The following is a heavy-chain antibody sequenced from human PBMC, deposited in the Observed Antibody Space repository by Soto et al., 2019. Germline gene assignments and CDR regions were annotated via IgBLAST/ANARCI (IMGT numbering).Heavy chain of an antibody. V-gene: IGHV1-69*06. CDR1: GGTFSSYA. D-gene: IGHD3-22*01. Sequence: SVKVSCKASGGTFSSYAISWVRQAPGQGLEWMGGIIPIFGTANYAQKFQGRVTITADKSTSTAYMELSSLRSEDTAVYYCARDGDYYDSSGYYYYYGMDVWGQGTTVTVSS. J-gene: IGHJ6*02. CDR2: IIPIFGTA. CDR3: ARDGDYYDSSGYYYYYGMDV.